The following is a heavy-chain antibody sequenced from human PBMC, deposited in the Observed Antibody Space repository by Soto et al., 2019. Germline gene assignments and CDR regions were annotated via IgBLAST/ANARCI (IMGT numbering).Heavy chain of an antibody. J-gene: IGHJ4*02. CDR1: GFTFSSYA. V-gene: IGHV3-23*01. CDR2: ISGSGGST. CDR3: AKDNRGYNYYFDF. D-gene: IGHD5-12*01. Sequence: GGSLRLSCAASGFTFSSYAMSWVRQAPGKGLEWVSAISGSGGSTYYADSVKGRFTISRDNSKNTLYLQMNSLRAEDTDVYYCAKDNRGYNYYFDFWGQGTLVTVSS.